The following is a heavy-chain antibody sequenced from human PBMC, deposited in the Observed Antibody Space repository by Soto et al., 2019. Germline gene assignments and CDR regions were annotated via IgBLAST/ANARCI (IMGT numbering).Heavy chain of an antibody. J-gene: IGHJ4*02. Sequence: QVQLVQSGAEVKKPGSSVKVSCKASGGTFSSYSINWVRQAPGQGLEWMGEIIPIFGTANYAQKFQGRVTNTEDESTSTAYMELRSLRSEDTDVYYCARDGGKNSGGIDYWGQGNLVTVSS. CDR1: GGTFSSYS. D-gene: IGHD3-16*01. CDR3: ARDGGKNSGGIDY. V-gene: IGHV1-69*01. CDR2: IIPIFGTA.